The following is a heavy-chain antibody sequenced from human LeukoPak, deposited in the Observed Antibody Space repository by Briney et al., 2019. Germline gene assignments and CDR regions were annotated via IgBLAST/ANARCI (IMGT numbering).Heavy chain of an antibody. V-gene: IGHV3-23*01. D-gene: IGHD2-2*01. CDR3: SKLRSSVPAAAYNN. CDR2: ISGSGDTT. CDR1: GFTFSDYA. Sequence: GGSLRLSCAASGFTFSDYAMSWVRQAPGKGLEWVSVISGSGDTTDYADSVKGRFTISRDNSKNTLYLQMNSLRAEDTAVYYCSKLRSSVPAAAYNNWGQGILVTVSS. J-gene: IGHJ4*02.